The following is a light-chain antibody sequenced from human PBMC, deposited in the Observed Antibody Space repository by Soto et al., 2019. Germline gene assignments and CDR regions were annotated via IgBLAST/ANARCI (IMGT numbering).Light chain of an antibody. J-gene: IGLJ3*02. Sequence: QSALTQPASVSGSPGQSIAISCTGTSSDVGSYERVSWYQQHPGKAPTLMIYEVNKRPSGVSNRFSGSKSGNTASLTISGLQAEDEADYYCCSSVGGPNWVSGGGTKVTVL. CDR2: EVN. CDR3: CSSVGGPNWV. V-gene: IGLV2-23*02. CDR1: SSDVGSYER.